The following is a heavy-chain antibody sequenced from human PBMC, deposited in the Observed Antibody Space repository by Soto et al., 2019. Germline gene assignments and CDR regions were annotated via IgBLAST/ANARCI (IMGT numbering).Heavy chain of an antibody. D-gene: IGHD3-22*01. CDR3: ARADRSLVVNPEFDY. J-gene: IGHJ4*02. CDR2: ISGSGGST. V-gene: IGHV3-23*01. CDR1: GFTFNSYA. Sequence: PGGSLRLSCAASGFTFNSYAMSWVRQAPGKGLEWVSAISGSGGSTYYADSVKGRFTISRDNSKDTLYLQMSSLTVEDTAVYFCARADRSLVVNPEFDYWCQGTQVTGSS.